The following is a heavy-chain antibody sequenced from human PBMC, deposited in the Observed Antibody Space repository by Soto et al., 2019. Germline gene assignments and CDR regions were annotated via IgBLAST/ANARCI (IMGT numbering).Heavy chain of an antibody. D-gene: IGHD2-15*01. CDR1: GFTFSSYW. CDR3: ARADYCSGGSCYFDY. J-gene: IGHJ4*02. Sequence: GGSLRLSCAASGFTFSSYWMHWVRQAPGKGLVWVSRINSDGSSTSYADSVKGRFTISRDNAKNTLYLQMNSLRAEDTAVYYCARADYCSGGSCYFDYWGQETLVTVSS. CDR2: INSDGSST. V-gene: IGHV3-74*01.